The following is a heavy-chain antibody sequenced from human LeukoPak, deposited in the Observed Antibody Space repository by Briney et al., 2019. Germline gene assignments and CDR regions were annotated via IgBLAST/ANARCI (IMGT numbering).Heavy chain of an antibody. V-gene: IGHV3-23*01. CDR2: ISGSGGST. Sequence: GGSLRLSCAASGFTFSSYGMSWVRQAPGKGLEWVSAISGSGGSTYYADSVKGRFTISRDNSKNTLYLQMNSLKTEDTAVYYCTGAPGRTRRFDYWGQGTLVTVSS. CDR1: GFTFSSYG. CDR3: TGAPGRTRRFDY. J-gene: IGHJ4*02. D-gene: IGHD1-14*01.